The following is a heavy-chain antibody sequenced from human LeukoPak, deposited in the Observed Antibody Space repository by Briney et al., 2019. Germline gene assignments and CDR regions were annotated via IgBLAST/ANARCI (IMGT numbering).Heavy chain of an antibody. CDR3: ARDRCSSTSCFVFDP. CDR2: ISGSGAST. V-gene: IGHV3-23*01. D-gene: IGHD2-2*01. Sequence: GGSLRLSCVDSGFSFNNYAMSWVRQAPGKGLEWVSGISGSGASTYYADSVKGRFTISRDNTLYLQMNSLRVEDTAVYYCARDRCSSTSCFVFDPWGQGTLVTVSS. J-gene: IGHJ5*02. CDR1: GFSFNNYA.